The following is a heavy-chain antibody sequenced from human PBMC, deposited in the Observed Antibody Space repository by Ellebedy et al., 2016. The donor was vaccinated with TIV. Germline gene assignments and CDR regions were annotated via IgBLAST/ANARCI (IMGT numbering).Heavy chain of an antibody. J-gene: IGHJ6*02. CDR2: IGTAGDT. V-gene: IGHV3-13*01. D-gene: IGHD4-17*01. Sequence: PGGSLRLSCAASGFTFSRYDMHWVRQPTGKGLEWVSAIGTAGDTYYPGSVKGRFTISRESAKNSLYLQMNNLRAGDTAVYYCARSYGDYPYYYYGMDVWGQGTTVTVSS. CDR1: GFTFSRYD. CDR3: ARSYGDYPYYYYGMDV.